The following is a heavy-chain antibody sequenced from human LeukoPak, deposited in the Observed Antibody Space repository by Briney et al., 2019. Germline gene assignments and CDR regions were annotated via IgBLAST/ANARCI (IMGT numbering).Heavy chain of an antibody. J-gene: IGHJ6*02. D-gene: IGHD3-10*01. CDR3: ARNYASGNYFDFYYYNMDV. V-gene: IGHV4-59*01. CDR2: MYYSGST. CDR1: GGSIRSYY. Sequence: SETLSLTCTVSGGSIRSYYWSWIRQPPGKGLEWIGYMYYSGSTNYNPALKSRVTISVDTSKNQFSLKLSSVTAADTAVYYCARNYASGNYFDFYYYNMDVWGQGTTVTVSS.